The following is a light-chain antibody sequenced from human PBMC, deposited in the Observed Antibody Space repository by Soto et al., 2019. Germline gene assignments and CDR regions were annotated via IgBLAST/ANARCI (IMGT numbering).Light chain of an antibody. Sequence: DIQMTQSPSSLSASVGDGVTITCRASQSISVYLNWYQQKPGKGPKLLIYATSALQSGVPSRFSGGGSGTDFFLSISSLQPEDFATYYCQQSYGMSWTFGQGTKVEIK. CDR1: QSISVY. J-gene: IGKJ1*01. V-gene: IGKV1-39*01. CDR2: ATS. CDR3: QQSYGMSWT.